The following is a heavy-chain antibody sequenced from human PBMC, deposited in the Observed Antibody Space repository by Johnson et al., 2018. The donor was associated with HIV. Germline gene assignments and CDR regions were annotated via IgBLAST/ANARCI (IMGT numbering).Heavy chain of an antibody. Sequence: VQLVESGGGLVQPGRSLRLSCAASGFTFDDYAMHWVRQVQGKGLEWVSGISWNSTNIGYADSVKGRFTISRANAKNSLYLHMNSLRAEDTALYYCAKGGWFQLISKRRGAFDIWGKGAMVTVSS. V-gene: IGHV3-9*01. CDR3: AKGGWFQLISKRRGAFDI. CDR2: ISWNSTNI. CDR1: GFTFDDYA. D-gene: IGHD2-2*01. J-gene: IGHJ3*02.